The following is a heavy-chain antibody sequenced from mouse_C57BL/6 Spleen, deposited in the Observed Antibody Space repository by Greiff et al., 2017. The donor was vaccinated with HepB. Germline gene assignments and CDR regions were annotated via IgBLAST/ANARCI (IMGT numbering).Heavy chain of an antibody. CDR3: TAVDDGYYVHAMDY. J-gene: IGHJ4*01. Sequence: DVMLVESGGGLVQPGGSMKLSCAASGFTFSDAWMDWVRQSPEKGLEWVAEIRNKANNHATYYAESVKGRFTISRDDSKSSVYLQMNSLRAEDTGIYYCTAVDDGYYVHAMDYWGQGTSVTVSS. CDR1: GFTFSDAW. CDR2: IRNKANNHAT. V-gene: IGHV6-6*01. D-gene: IGHD2-3*01.